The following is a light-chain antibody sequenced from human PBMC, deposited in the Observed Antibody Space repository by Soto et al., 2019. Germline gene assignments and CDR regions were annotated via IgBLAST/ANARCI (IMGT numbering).Light chain of an antibody. J-gene: IGKJ1*01. CDR1: QSKSTF. CDR2: AAS. CDR3: QQSYTTPRT. V-gene: IGKV1-39*01. Sequence: DLQMTQSPSSLSASVEDRVSVTSPASQSKSTFLNWYQQRPGEAPNLLIYAASSLQSGVPSRLSGSGSGADFTLTIGILHAEDFASYYCQQSYTTPRTFGQGTKV.